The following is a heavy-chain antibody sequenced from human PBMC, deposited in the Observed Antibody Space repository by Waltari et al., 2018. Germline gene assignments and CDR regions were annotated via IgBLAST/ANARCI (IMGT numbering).Heavy chain of an antibody. Sequence: QLQLQESGPGLVKPSETLSLTCTVSGGSLSSSSYYWGWIRQPPGKGLEWIGSIYYSGSTYYNPSLKSRVTISVDTSKNQFSLKLSSVTAADTAVYYCARGVFGVVLPYYWGQGTLVTVSS. J-gene: IGHJ4*02. CDR2: IYYSGST. V-gene: IGHV4-39*07. D-gene: IGHD3-3*01. CDR3: ARGVFGVVLPYY. CDR1: GGSLSSSSYY.